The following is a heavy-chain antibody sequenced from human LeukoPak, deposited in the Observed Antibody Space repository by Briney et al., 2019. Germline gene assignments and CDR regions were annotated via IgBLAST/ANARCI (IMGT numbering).Heavy chain of an antibody. CDR2: IIPIFGTA. J-gene: IGHJ4*02. D-gene: IGHD3-22*01. V-gene: IGHV1-69*13. CDR1: GGTFSSYA. CDR3: ASDLYYYDSSGYYSTDFDY. Sequence: ASVKVSCKASGGTFSSYAISWVRQAPAQGLEWMGGIIPIFGTANYAQKFQGRVTITADESTSTAYMELSSLRSEDTAVYYCASDLYYYDSSGYYSTDFDYWGQGTLVTVSS.